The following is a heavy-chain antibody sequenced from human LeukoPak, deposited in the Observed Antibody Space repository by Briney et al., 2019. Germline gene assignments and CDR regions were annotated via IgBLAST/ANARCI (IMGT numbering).Heavy chain of an antibody. CDR1: GYTFTSYG. CDR3: ARRRGYYYDSSGMNH. J-gene: IGHJ5*02. Sequence: ASVKVSCKASGYTFTSYGISWVRQAPGQGLEWMGWISAYNGNTNYAQKLQGRVTMTTDTSTSTAYMELRSLRSDDTAVYYCARRRGYYYDSSGMNHWGQGTLVTVSS. V-gene: IGHV1-18*01. D-gene: IGHD3-22*01. CDR2: ISAYNGNT.